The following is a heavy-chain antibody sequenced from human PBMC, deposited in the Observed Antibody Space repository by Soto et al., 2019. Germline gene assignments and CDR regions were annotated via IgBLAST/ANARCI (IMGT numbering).Heavy chain of an antibody. D-gene: IGHD2-15*01. V-gene: IGHV1-24*01. J-gene: IGHJ6*02. CDR3: ATMVASLYYYDGMDV. Sequence: QVQLVQSGAEVKKPGASVKVSCKVSGYTLTELSMHWVRQAPGKGLGWMGGFDPEDGETIYAQKFQGRVTMTEDTSTDTAYMEMRSLRSEDTAVYYCATMVASLYYYDGMDVWGQGTTVTVSS. CDR1: GYTLTELS. CDR2: FDPEDGET.